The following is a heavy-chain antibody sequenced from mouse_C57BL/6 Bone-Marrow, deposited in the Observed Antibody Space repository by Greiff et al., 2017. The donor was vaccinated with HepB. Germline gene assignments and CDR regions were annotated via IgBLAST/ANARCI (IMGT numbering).Heavy chain of an antibody. V-gene: IGHV1-59*01. D-gene: IGHD2-1*01. CDR3: AKSYVNYEAWFAY. CDR2: IDPSDSYT. Sequence: QVQLQQPGAELVRPGTSVKLSCKASGYTFTSYWMHWVKQRPGQGLEWIGVIDPSDSYTNYNQKFKGKATLTVDTSSSTAYMQLSSLTSEDSAVYYCAKSYVNYEAWFAYWGQGTLVTVSA. CDR1: GYTFTSYW. J-gene: IGHJ3*01.